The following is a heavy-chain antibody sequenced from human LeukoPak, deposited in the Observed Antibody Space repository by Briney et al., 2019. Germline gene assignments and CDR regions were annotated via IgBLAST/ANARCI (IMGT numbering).Heavy chain of an antibody. CDR2: INDDGSST. D-gene: IGHD4-17*01. CDR3: ASPSSTVTTGFDY. J-gene: IGHJ4*02. V-gene: IGHV3-74*01. CDR1: GFTFNSYW. Sequence: PGGSLRLSCAASGFTFNSYWMHWVRQDPGRGLVWVSRINDDGSSTTYADSVKGRFTISRDNAKNTLYLQMNSLRAEDTAVYYCASPSSTVTTGFDYWGQGTLVTVSS.